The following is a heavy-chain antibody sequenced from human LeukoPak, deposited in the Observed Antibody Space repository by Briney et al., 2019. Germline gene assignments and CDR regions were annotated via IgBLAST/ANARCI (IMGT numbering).Heavy chain of an antibody. J-gene: IGHJ4*02. CDR2: IYSGVSA. V-gene: IGHV3-53*01. CDR3: AGHDSSTYYYAY. Sequence: GGSLRLSCAASGFTVSSSYMSWVRQAPGTGLEWVSGIYSGVSANYADSVKGRFTISRDNSRNTLYLQMNSLRAEDTAVYYCAGHDSSTYYYAYWGQGALVTVSS. D-gene: IGHD3-22*01. CDR1: GFTVSSSY.